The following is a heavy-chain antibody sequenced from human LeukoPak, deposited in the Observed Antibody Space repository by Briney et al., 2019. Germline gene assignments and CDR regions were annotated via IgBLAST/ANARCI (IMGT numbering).Heavy chain of an antibody. V-gene: IGHV3-7*01. CDR2: IKQDGSEK. CDR3: ARDSPPVVPAAMAYMDV. D-gene: IGHD2-2*01. CDR1: GFTFTSYW. J-gene: IGHJ6*03. Sequence: GGSLRLSCAASGFTFTSYWMSWVRQAPGKGLEWVANIKQDGSEKDYVDSVKGRFTISRDNAKNSLYLQMNSLRAEDTAVYYCARDSPPVVPAAMAYMDVWGKGTTVTISS.